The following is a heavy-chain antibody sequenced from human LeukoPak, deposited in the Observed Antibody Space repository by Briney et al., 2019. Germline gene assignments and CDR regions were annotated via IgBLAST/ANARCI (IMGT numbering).Heavy chain of an antibody. D-gene: IGHD6-13*01. J-gene: IGHJ6*03. Sequence: ASVKVSCKASGYTFTSYGISWVRQAPGQGLEWMGWINTNTGNPTYAQGFTGRFVFSLDTSVSTAYLQISSLKAEDTAVYYCARSPAAGLRVYYYYYMDVWGKGTTVTVSS. CDR1: GYTFTSYG. CDR3: ARSPAAGLRVYYYYYMDV. CDR2: INTNTGNP. V-gene: IGHV7-4-1*02.